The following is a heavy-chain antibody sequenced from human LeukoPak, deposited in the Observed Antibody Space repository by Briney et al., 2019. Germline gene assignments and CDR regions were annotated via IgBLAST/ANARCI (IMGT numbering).Heavy chain of an antibody. V-gene: IGHV4-34*01. CDR2: INHSGST. CDR1: GGSFSGYY. J-gene: IGHJ6*02. D-gene: IGHD2-8*01. CDR3: ARVMVLNYYYYGMDV. Sequence: PSETLSLTCAVYGGSFSGYYWSWIRQPPGKGLEWIGEINHSGSTNYNPSLKSRVTISVDTSKNQFSLKLSSVTAADTAVYYCARVMVLNYYYYGMDVWGQGTTVTVSS.